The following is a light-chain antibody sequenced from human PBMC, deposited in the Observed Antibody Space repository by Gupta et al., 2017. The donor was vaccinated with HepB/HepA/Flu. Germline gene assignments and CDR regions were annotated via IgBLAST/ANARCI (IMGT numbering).Light chain of an antibody. Sequence: EIVMTESPATLSVSPGGRATLSCRAGQSVSGYVAWYKQKPGQAPRLLIYDASTRAPGIPTSFSGSGSGTEFTLTISSLQSDDFVVYHCQQHDRWPRTFGQGTKVENK. CDR1: QSVSGY. J-gene: IGKJ1*01. V-gene: IGKV3-15*01. CDR3: QQHDRWPRT. CDR2: DAS.